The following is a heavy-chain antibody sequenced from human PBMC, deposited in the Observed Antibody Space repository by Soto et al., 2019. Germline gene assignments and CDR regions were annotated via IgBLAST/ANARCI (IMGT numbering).Heavy chain of an antibody. J-gene: IGHJ4*02. CDR2: TYYRSKWYT. CDR3: ASMVGGRPDY. D-gene: IGHD3-10*01. V-gene: IGHV6-1*01. CDR1: GDSVSSNSDA. Sequence: PAQTLSLTCAISGDSVSSNSDAWNWIRQSPSRGLEWLGRTYYRSKWYTHYAVSVKGRLSINPDTSKNQFSLQVNSVTPDDTAVYSCASMVGGRPDYWGQGTLVTVSS.